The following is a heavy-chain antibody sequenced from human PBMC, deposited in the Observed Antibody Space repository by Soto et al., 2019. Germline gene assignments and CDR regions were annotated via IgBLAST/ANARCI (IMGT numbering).Heavy chain of an antibody. CDR1: GGTFSSYA. Sequence: QAQLVQSGAEVKKPGSSVKVSCKASGGTFSSYAISWVRQAPGQGLEWMGGIIPIFGTANYAQKFQGRATITADESTSTAYMELSSLRSEDTAVYYCARDLGTTVVTPFDIWGQGTMVTVSS. V-gene: IGHV1-69*01. CDR3: ARDLGTTVVTPFDI. D-gene: IGHD4-17*01. J-gene: IGHJ3*02. CDR2: IIPIFGTA.